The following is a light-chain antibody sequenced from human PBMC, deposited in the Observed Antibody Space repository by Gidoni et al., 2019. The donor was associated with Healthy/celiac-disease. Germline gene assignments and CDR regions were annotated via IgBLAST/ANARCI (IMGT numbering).Light chain of an antibody. CDR3: QQYDNLLV. J-gene: IGKJ3*01. V-gene: IGKV1-33*01. CDR1: QDISNY. Sequence: DIQMTQSPSSLSASVGDRVTITCQASQDISNYLNWYQQKPGKAPKLLIYDASNLETGVPSRFSGSGSVTDFTFTISSLQPEDIATYYCQQYDNLLVFGPGTNVDIK. CDR2: DAS.